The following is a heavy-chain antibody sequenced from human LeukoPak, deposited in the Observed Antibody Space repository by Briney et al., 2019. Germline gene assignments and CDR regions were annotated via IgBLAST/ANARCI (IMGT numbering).Heavy chain of an antibody. D-gene: IGHD3-16*01. CDR2: TYYRSKWYN. V-gene: IGHV6-1*01. J-gene: IGHJ4*02. CDR1: GDIFSSNSAA. CDR3: ARSISGLGD. Sequence: SQTLSLTCALSGDIFSSNSAAWHWIRQAPSRGLEWLGRTYYRSKWYNDYAVSVKGRITISADTSKNQFSLQLNSVTPEDTAVYYCARSISGLGDWGQGTLVTVSS.